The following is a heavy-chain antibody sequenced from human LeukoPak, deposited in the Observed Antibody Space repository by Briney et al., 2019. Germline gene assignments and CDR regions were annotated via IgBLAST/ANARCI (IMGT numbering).Heavy chain of an antibody. Sequence: SETLSLTCTISGGSISSSSYYWGWIRQPPGKGLEWIGNIYYSGSSYYSPSLRSRVTMSIDTSKNQFSMRLTSVTAADTAGYFCAREYSGSSKKDCWGQGILVTVSS. J-gene: IGHJ4*02. CDR3: AREYSGSSKKDC. CDR1: GGSISSSSYY. V-gene: IGHV4-39*07. D-gene: IGHD1-26*01. CDR2: IYYSGSS.